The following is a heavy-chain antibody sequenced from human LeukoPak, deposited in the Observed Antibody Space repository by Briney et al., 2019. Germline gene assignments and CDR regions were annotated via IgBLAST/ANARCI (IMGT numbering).Heavy chain of an antibody. D-gene: IGHD2-2*01. CDR2: IYYSGST. J-gene: IGHJ4*02. CDR1: GGSISSYY. V-gene: IGHV4-59*01. Sequence: PSETLSLTCTVSGGSISSYYWSWIRQPPGKGLEWIGYIYYSGSTNYNPSLKSRVTISVDTSKNQFSLKLSSVTAADTAVYYCARGYCSSTSCYEAGDYWGQGTLVTVSS. CDR3: ARGYCSSTSCYEAGDY.